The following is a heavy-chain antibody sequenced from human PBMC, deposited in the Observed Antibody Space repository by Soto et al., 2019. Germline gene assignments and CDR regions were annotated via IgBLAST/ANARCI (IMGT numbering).Heavy chain of an antibody. CDR1: GFTFSSYW. J-gene: IGHJ4*02. Sequence: GGSLRLSCAASGFTFSSYWMSWVRQAPGKGLEWVANIKQDGSEKYYVDSVKGRLTISRDNAKNSLYLQMNSLRAEDTAVYYCANLKSGYSYGYDYWGQGTLVTVSS. CDR2: IKQDGSEK. D-gene: IGHD5-18*01. V-gene: IGHV3-7*01. CDR3: ANLKSGYSYGYDY.